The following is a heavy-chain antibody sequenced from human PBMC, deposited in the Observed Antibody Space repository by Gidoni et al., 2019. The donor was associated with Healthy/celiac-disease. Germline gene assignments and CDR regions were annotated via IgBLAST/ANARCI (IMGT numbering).Heavy chain of an antibody. D-gene: IGHD3-10*01. J-gene: IGHJ5*02. V-gene: IGHV4-59*01. Sequence: QVQLQESGPGLVKPSETLSLTCTVSGGSISSYDWSWIRQPPGKGLEWIGYIYYSGSTNYNPSLKSRVTISVDTSKNQFSLKLSSVTAADTAVYYCARDYGVGLNNWFDPWGQGTLVTVSS. CDR1: GGSISSYD. CDR3: ARDYGVGLNNWFDP. CDR2: IYYSGST.